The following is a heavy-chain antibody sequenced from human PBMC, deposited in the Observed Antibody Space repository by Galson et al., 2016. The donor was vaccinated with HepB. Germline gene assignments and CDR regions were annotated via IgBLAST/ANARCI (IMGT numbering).Heavy chain of an antibody. CDR1: GDSISSVGRH. D-gene: IGHD4-23*01. Sequence: SETLSLTCTVSGDSISSVGRHWGWFRQSPGMGLEYIGSIHSSGTSYYNPSLTSRVTVSADTSRNQFFLSLTSVTAADTDVYYCARSYGGYAFGIWGQGTMVNGSS. J-gene: IGHJ3*02. CDR2: IHSSGTS. CDR3: ARSYGGYAFGI. V-gene: IGHV4-39*01.